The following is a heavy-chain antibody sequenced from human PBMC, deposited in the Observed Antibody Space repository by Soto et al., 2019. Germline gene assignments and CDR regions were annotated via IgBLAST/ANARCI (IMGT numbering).Heavy chain of an antibody. D-gene: IGHD6-13*01. CDR3: AKDAEQLVVGGMDV. V-gene: IGHV3-30*18. CDR1: GFTFSSYG. J-gene: IGHJ6*02. Sequence: GGSLRLSCAASGFTFSSYGMHWVRQAPGKGLEWVAVISYDGSNKYYADSVKGRFTISRDNSKNTLYLQMNSLRAEGTAVYYCAKDAEQLVVGGMDVWGQGTTVTVSS. CDR2: ISYDGSNK.